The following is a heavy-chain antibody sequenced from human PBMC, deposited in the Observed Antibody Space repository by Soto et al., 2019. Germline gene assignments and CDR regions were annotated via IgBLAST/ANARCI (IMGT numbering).Heavy chain of an antibody. J-gene: IGHJ5*02. V-gene: IGHV1-69*12. CDR2: IIPIFGTA. Sequence: QVQLVQSGAEVKKPGSSVKVSCKASGGTFSSYAINWVRQAPGQGLEWMGGIIPIFGTADYAQKFQGRVTIIADESTTTAYMELSSLRFEDTAVYYCAREDERWFDPWGQGTLVTVSS. CDR3: AREDERWFDP. CDR1: GGTFSSYA.